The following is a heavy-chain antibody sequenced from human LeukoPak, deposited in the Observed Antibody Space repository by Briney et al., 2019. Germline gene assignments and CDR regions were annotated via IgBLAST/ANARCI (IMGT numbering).Heavy chain of an antibody. V-gene: IGHV4-4*07. Sequence: SETLSLTCTVSGGSISSDYWSWIRQPAGKGLEWIGRIYTSGSTNYNPSLKSRVTMSVDTSKNQFSLKLSSVTAADTAVYYCARISYSGYDSYYYYGMDVWGQGTTVTVSS. D-gene: IGHD5-12*01. CDR2: IYTSGST. J-gene: IGHJ6*02. CDR3: ARISYSGYDSYYYYGMDV. CDR1: GGSISSDY.